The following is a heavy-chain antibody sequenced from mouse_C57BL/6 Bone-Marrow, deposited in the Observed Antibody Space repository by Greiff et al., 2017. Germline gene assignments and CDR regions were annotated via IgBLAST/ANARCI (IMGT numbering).Heavy chain of an antibody. V-gene: IGHV5-2*01. Sequence: EVKVVESGGGLVQPGESLKLSCESNEYEFPSHDMSWVRKTPEKRLELVAAINSDGGSTHYPETMERRFIISRDNTKKTMYLQLSSLRSEDTALYYCARAAYYSNPYFDYWGQGTTLTVSS. CDR1: EYEFPSHD. CDR3: ARAAYYSNPYFDY. CDR2: INSDGGST. J-gene: IGHJ2*01. D-gene: IGHD2-5*01.